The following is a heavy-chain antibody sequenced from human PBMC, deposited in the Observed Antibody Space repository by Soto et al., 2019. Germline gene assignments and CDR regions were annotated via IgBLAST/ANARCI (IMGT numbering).Heavy chain of an antibody. Sequence: GGSLRLSCAASGFTFSSYWMHWVRQAPGKGLVWVSRINSDGSSTSYADSVKGRFTISRNNAKNTLYLQMNSLRAEDTAVYYCARERSSRYGAIHDAFDIWGQGTMVTVSS. CDR1: GFTFSSYW. CDR2: INSDGSST. CDR3: ARERSSRYGAIHDAFDI. V-gene: IGHV3-74*01. D-gene: IGHD4-17*01. J-gene: IGHJ3*02.